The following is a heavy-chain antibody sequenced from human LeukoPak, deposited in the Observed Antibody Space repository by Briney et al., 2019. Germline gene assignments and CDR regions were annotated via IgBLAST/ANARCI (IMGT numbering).Heavy chain of an antibody. Sequence: GGSLRLSCTVSGFTFSSYAMSWVRQTPGKGLEWVSAISGSGGSTYYADSVKGRFTISRDNSKNTLYLQMNSLRADDTAVYYCAKRLDSLSGYWGQGTLVTVSS. CDR3: AKRLDSLSGY. CDR1: GFTFSSYA. CDR2: ISGSGGST. V-gene: IGHV3-23*01. J-gene: IGHJ4*02. D-gene: IGHD6-25*01.